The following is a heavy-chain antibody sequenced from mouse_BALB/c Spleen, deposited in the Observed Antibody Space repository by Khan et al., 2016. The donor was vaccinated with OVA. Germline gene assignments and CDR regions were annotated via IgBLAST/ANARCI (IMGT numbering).Heavy chain of an antibody. Sequence: QIQLVQSGAELVRPGTSVKLSCKAAGYTFTNYWIGWVKQRPGHGLEWIGDIFPGGGYTNYNEKFKGKATLTADTSSSTVYMQLSSLPSEDSAIYYWARKGAARATWDYFDYWGQGTTLTVSA. CDR2: IFPGGGYT. J-gene: IGHJ2*01. CDR3: ARKGAARATWDYFDY. D-gene: IGHD3-1*01. V-gene: IGHV1-63*02. CDR1: GYTFTNYW.